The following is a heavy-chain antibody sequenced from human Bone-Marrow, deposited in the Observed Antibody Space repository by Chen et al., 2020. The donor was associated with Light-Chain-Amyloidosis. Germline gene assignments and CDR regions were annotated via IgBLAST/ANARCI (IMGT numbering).Heavy chain of an antibody. Sequence: DVQLVQSGAEMKKPGESLKISCQTSGYSFSDYWITWMRQMPGQGLEWVGRIDPSDSYINLNSSLQGRVTLSVDESTTTAYLQWGSLKASDTGMYFCARLGGGYQYDYADYWGQGTLVSVAS. CDR2: IDPSDSYI. V-gene: IGHV5-10-1*03. CDR3: ARLGGGYQYDYADY. J-gene: IGHJ4*02. D-gene: IGHD3-16*01. CDR1: GYSFSDYW.